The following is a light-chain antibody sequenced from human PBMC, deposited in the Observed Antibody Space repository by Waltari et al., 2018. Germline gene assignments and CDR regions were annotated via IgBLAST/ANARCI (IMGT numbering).Light chain of an antibody. CDR3: ASFAGSNTL. V-gene: IGLV2-8*01. CDR1: STDIGVYNY. Sequence: QSALTQPPSASGSPGQSVTISCTGTSTDIGVYNYVSWYQQHPGKAPNLLIYEFSERPSGVPDRFSGSKSGITASLTVFGLQTEDEADYYCASFAGSNTLFGGGTKLTVL. J-gene: IGLJ2*01. CDR2: EFS.